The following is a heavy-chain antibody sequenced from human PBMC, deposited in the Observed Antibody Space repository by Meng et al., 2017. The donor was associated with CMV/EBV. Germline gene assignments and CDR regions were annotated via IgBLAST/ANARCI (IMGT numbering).Heavy chain of an antibody. V-gene: IGHV4-34*01. CDR2: INHSGST. CDR1: GGSFSGYY. D-gene: IGHD3-3*01. Sequence: SETLSLTCAVYGGSFSGYYWSWIRQLPGKGLEWIGEINHSGSTNYNPSLKSRVTISVDTSKNQFSLKLSSVTAADTAVYYCARVFPRRSDYYYYYYGMDVWGQGTTVTVSS. J-gene: IGHJ6*02. CDR3: ARVFPRRSDYYYYYYGMDV.